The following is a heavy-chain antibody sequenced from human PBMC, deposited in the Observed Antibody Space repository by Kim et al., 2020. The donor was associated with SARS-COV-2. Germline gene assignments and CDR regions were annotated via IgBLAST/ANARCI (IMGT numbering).Heavy chain of an antibody. V-gene: IGHV4-30-4*01. J-gene: IGHJ5*02. CDR3: ARVLGYYGSGSPFGP. CDR2: IYYSGRT. Sequence: SETLSLTCTVSGGSISSGDYYWSWIRQPPGKGLEWIAYIYYSGRTYYNPSLKSRVTISVDTSKNQFSLKLSSVTAADTAVYYCARVLGYYGSGSPFGPWGQGTLVTVSS. D-gene: IGHD3-10*01. CDR1: GGSISSGDYY.